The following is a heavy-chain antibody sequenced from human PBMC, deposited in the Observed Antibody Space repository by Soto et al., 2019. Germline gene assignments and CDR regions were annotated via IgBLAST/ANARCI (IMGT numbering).Heavy chain of an antibody. D-gene: IGHD2-15*01. CDR3: ATEEWWRVEF. J-gene: IGHJ4*02. CDR1: GFIFSSHS. CDR2: IKPDGSES. Sequence: EVQLVESGGGLVQPGGSLRLSCVASGFIFSSHSMTWVRQAPGKGLESVAKIKPDGSESYYVDSVRGRFTLSRDNTKNSLSLQMNSLRVEDTAVYYCATEEWWRVEFWGQGTLVTVSS. V-gene: IGHV3-7*01.